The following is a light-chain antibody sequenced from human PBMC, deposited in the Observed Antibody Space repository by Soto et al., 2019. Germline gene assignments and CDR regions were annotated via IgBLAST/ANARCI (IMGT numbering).Light chain of an antibody. J-gene: IGKJ2*01. CDR1: QSVRSSY. Sequence: EIVLTQSPGTLSLSPGERATLSCRASQSVRSSYLAWYQQKPGQAPRLLIYGASSRATGIPDRLSGSGSGTDFTLTISRLEPEEFAVYYCQQYGSSPNTFGQGTKLEIK. V-gene: IGKV3-20*01. CDR3: QQYGSSPNT. CDR2: GAS.